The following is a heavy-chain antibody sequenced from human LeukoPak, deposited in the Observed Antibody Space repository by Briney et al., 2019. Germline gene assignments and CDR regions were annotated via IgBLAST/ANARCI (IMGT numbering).Heavy chain of an antibody. V-gene: IGHV3-53*01. D-gene: IGHD4-17*01. CDR1: GFTVSSNY. Sequence: GGSLRLSCAASGFTVSSNYMSWVRQAPGKGLEWVSVIYSGGSTYYADSVKGRFTISRDNAKNSLYLQMNSLRAEDTALYYCARERYYGDYEQGALDYWGQGTLVTVSS. CDR3: ARERYYGDYEQGALDY. J-gene: IGHJ4*02. CDR2: IYSGGST.